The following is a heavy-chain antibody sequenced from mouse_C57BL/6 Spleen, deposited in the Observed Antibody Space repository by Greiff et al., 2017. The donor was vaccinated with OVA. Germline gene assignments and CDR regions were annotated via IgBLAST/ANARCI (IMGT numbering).Heavy chain of an antibody. CDR1: GYTFTDYE. CDR2: IDPETGGT. D-gene: IGHD3-2*02. V-gene: IGHV1-15*01. J-gene: IGHJ3*01. CDR3: TRAQATYWAWCAY. Sequence: QVQLQQSGAELVRPGASVTLSCKASGYTFTDYEMHWVKQTPVHGLEWIGAIDPETGGTAYNQKFKGKAILTADKSSSTAYMELRSLTSEDSAVYYCTRAQATYWAWCAYWGQGTLVTVSA.